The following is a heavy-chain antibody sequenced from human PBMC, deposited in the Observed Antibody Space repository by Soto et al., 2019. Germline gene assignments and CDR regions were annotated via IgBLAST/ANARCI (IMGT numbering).Heavy chain of an antibody. CDR1: GGSISSYY. D-gene: IGHD6-19*01. V-gene: IGHV4-59*01. J-gene: IGHJ3*02. CDR2: IYYSGST. Sequence: SETLSLTCTVSGGSISSYYWSWIRQPPGKGLEWIGYIYYSGSTNYNPSLKSRVTISVDTSKNQFSLKLSSVTAADTAVYYCARHLGAVAGTKGDAFEIWGQGTMVPVSS. CDR3: ARHLGAVAGTKGDAFEI.